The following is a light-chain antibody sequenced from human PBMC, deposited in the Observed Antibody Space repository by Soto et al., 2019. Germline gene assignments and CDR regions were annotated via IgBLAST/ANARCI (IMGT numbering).Light chain of an antibody. CDR3: QQYNSYWT. CDR2: DAS. CDR1: QGISNY. J-gene: IGKJ1*01. V-gene: IGKV1-5*01. Sequence: DIQMTQSPSSLSASVGDRVTITCRASQGISNYLAWYQQKPGKAPKLLIYDASSLESRVPSRFSGSGSGTEFTHTISSPQPDDFATYYCQQYNSYWTFGQGTKVDIK.